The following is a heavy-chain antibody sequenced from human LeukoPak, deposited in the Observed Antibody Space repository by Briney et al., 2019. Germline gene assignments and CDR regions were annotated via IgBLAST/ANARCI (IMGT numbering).Heavy chain of an antibody. D-gene: IGHD3-10*01. V-gene: IGHV3-23*01. CDR3: AKYGSGSYYNGLY. CDR2: ISVSGDST. Sequence: GRSLRLSCAASGFPLTSYAMTWVRQAPGKGLQWVSTISVSGDSTYYADSVKGRFTISRDSSKSTLYLQMNSLRDEDTAVYYCAKYGSGSYYNGLYWGQGTLVTVSS. J-gene: IGHJ4*02. CDR1: GFPLTSYA.